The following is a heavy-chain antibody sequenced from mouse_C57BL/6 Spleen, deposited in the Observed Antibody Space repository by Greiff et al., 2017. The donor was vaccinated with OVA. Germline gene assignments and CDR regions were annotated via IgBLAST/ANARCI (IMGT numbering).Heavy chain of an antibody. J-gene: IGHJ2*01. CDR1: GFTFSDYG. Sequence: EVKLMESGGGLVKPGGSLKLSCAASGFTFSDYGMHWVRQAPEKGLEWVAYISSGSSTIYYADTVKGRFTISRDNAKNTLFLQMTSLRSEDTAMYYCASRIYLDYWGQGTTLTVSS. CDR2: ISSGSSTI. V-gene: IGHV5-17*01. CDR3: ASRIYLDY.